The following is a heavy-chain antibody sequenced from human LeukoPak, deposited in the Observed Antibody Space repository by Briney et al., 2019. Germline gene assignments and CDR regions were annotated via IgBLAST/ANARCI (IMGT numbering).Heavy chain of an antibody. CDR1: GYTFTSYG. D-gene: IGHD3-3*01. J-gene: IGHJ4*02. CDR3: ARDWSGPFGVVTPFEPTFDY. Sequence: ASVKVSCKSSGYTFTSYGISWVRQAPGQGLAWMGWISAYNGNTNYAQKLQGRVTMTTDTSTSTAYMELRSLRSDDTAVYYCARDWSGPFGVVTPFEPTFDYWGQGTLVTVSS. CDR2: ISAYNGNT. V-gene: IGHV1-18*01.